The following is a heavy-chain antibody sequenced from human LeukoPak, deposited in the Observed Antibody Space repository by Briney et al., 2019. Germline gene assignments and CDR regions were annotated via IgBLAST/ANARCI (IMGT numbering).Heavy chain of an antibody. D-gene: IGHD6-13*01. Sequence: SETLSLTCTVSGGSISSYYWSWIRQPPGKGLEWIGYIYYSGSTNYNPSLKSQVTISVDTSKNQFSLKLSSVTAADTAVYYCARDTFPGIAAAGTVWGQGTLVTVSS. J-gene: IGHJ4*02. V-gene: IGHV4-59*01. CDR1: GGSISSYY. CDR3: ARDTFPGIAAAGTV. CDR2: IYYSGST.